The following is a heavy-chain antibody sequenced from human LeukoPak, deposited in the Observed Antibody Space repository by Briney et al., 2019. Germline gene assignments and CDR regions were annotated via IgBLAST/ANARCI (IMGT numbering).Heavy chain of an antibody. CDR3: TRHYGSGMERFDL. V-gene: IGHV3-49*04. CDR2: VRRKVDGATT. Sequence: GGSLRLSCTTSGFTFGDFAMGWVRQAPGQGLEWVGFVRRKVDGATTDYAASVKGRFSISRDDSNGVFYLQMNSLNIDDTALYYCTRHYGSGMERFDLWGLGTLVIVPS. D-gene: IGHD3-10*01. J-gene: IGHJ4*02. CDR1: GFTFGDFA.